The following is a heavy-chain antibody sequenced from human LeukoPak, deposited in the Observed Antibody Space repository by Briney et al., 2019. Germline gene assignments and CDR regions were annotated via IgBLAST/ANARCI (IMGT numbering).Heavy chain of an antibody. J-gene: IGHJ4*02. CDR2: VNSGGSIT. Sequence: QPGGSLRLSCAASGFTCSSHWMHWVRQGPGNGLVGLSRVNSGGSITNYADSVKGRLTISRDNANNTLYLEINSLTAEDTAVYFCAGGYCPNGVCPHNLGYWGQGTLVTVSS. D-gene: IGHD2-8*01. CDR1: GFTCSSHW. CDR3: AGGYCPNGVCPHNLGY. V-gene: IGHV3-74*01.